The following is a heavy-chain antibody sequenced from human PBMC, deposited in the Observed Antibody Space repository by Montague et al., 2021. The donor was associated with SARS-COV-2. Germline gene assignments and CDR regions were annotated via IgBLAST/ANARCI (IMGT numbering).Heavy chain of an antibody. CDR3: ARYGSYFEH. Sequence: SETLSLTCTVSGGSISSYYWSWIRQTPRKGLEWIGYIYYDGSTNYNPSLKSRVTMSVDSSKNQFSLRLSSVTAADTAVYYCARYGSYFEHWGQGTLVTVSS. V-gene: IGHV4-59*03. CDR2: IYYDGST. D-gene: IGHD1-26*01. J-gene: IGHJ4*02. CDR1: GGSISSYY.